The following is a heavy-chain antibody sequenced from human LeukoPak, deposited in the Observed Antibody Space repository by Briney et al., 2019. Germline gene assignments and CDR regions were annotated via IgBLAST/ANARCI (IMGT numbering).Heavy chain of an antibody. J-gene: IGHJ4*02. CDR2: IQNDGSNK. Sequence: GGSLRLSCAASGFTFSNYGMHWVRQAPGKGLGWVTFIQNDGSNKYYTDSVRGRITISRDNSKNTLYLQMNSLTAEDTAVYYCVKDGIAVAEPDYWGQGTLVTVSS. CDR1: GFTFSNYG. V-gene: IGHV3-30*02. CDR3: VKDGIAVAEPDY. D-gene: IGHD6-19*01.